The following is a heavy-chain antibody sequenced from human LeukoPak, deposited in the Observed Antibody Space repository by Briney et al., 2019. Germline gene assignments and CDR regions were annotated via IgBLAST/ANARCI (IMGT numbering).Heavy chain of an antibody. CDR3: ARAIHYYDSSGFEYFQH. CDR2: ISSSGSTI. V-gene: IGHV3-11*04. Sequence: GGSLRLSCAASGFTFSDYYMSWIRQAPGKGPEWVSHISSSGSTIYYADSVKGRFTISRDNAKNSLYLQMNSLRAEDTAVYYCARAIHYYDSSGFEYFQHWGQGTLVTVSS. J-gene: IGHJ1*01. CDR1: GFTFSDYY. D-gene: IGHD3-22*01.